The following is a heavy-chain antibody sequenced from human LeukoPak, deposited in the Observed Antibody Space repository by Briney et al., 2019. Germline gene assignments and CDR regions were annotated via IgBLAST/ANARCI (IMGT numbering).Heavy chain of an antibody. J-gene: IGHJ4*02. CDR3: AKDRGRGYSYGYVNY. CDR1: GFTFDDYA. V-gene: IGHV3-43*02. CDR2: ISGDGGST. Sequence: GGSLRLSCAASGFTFDDYAMHWVRQAPGKGLEWVSLISGDGGSTYYADSVKGRFTISRDNSKNSLYLQMNSLRTEDTALYYCAKDRGRGYSYGYVNYWGQGTLVTVS. D-gene: IGHD5-18*01.